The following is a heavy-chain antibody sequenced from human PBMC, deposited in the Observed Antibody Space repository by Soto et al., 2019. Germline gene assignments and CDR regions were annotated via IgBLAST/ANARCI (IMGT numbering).Heavy chain of an antibody. J-gene: IGHJ4*02. Sequence: PGGCMRLYCAASGVSFCSYALSWVRQAPGKGLEWVSTISGSDGKTFYADSVKGRFSISRDTSQNTLYLQMNSLRADDTAIYYCATWSYLAYWGQGTRVPVSS. CDR2: ISGSDGKT. CDR1: GVSFCSYA. V-gene: IGHV3-23*01. CDR3: ATWSYLAY. D-gene: IGHD3-10*01.